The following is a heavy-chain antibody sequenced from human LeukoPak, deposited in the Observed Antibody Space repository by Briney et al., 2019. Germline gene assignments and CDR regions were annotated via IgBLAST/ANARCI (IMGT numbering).Heavy chain of an antibody. Sequence: SETLSLTCTVSGGSISSSSYYWGWIRQPPGKGLEWIGSIYYSGSTYYNPSLKSRVTISVDTSKNQFSLKLSSVTAADTAVYYCERPLPRGYSRSGAFDIWGQGTMVTVSS. CDR3: ERPLPRGYSRSGAFDI. D-gene: IGHD5-18*01. CDR2: IYYSGST. V-gene: IGHV4-39*01. CDR1: GGSISSSSYY. J-gene: IGHJ3*02.